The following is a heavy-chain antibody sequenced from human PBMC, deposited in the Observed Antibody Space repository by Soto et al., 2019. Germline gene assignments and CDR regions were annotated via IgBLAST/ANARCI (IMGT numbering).Heavy chain of an antibody. J-gene: IGHJ4*01. D-gene: IGHD4-4*01. CDR1: DGYIGSYC. Sequence: LSDTRSVVDGYIGSYCGRWISQPPGKGLEWIGYIYYSGSTNYNPSLKSRVTISVDTSKNQFSLKLSSVTAADTAVYYCTRLHYSPRPNYYYFAYWGHGTPVTVSS. CDR2: IYYSGST. V-gene: IGHV4-59*08. CDR3: TRLHYSPRPNYYYFAY.